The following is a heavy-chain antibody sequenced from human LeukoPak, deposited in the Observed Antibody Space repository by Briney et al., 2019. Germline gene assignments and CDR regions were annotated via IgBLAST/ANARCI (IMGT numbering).Heavy chain of an antibody. CDR2: ISGSGGST. J-gene: IGHJ6*02. CDR3: AKYKVTVTTGYYYYGMDV. D-gene: IGHD4-11*01. CDR1: GFTVSSYY. Sequence: GGSLRLSCAASGFTVSSYYMSWVRQAPGKGPEWVSVISGSGGSTYYADSVKGRFTISRDNSKNTLYLQMNSLRAEDTAVYYCAKYKVTVTTGYYYYGMDVWGQGTTVTVSS. V-gene: IGHV3-23*01.